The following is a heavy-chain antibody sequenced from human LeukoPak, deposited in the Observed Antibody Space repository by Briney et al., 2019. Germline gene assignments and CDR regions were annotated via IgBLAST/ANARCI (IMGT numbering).Heavy chain of an antibody. CDR3: ARGNYYDSSGYDYYYYGMDV. J-gene: IGHJ6*02. Sequence: GASVKVSCKASGGTFSSYAISWVRQAPGQGLEWMGGIIPIFGTANCAQKFQGRVTITADDSTSTAYMELSSLRSEDTAVYYCARGNYYDSSGYDYYYYGMDVWGQGTTVTVSS. V-gene: IGHV1-69*13. D-gene: IGHD3-22*01. CDR1: GGTFSSYA. CDR2: IIPIFGTA.